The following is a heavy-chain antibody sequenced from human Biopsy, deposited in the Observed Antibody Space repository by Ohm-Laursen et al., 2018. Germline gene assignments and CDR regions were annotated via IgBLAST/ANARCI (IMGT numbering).Heavy chain of an antibody. D-gene: IGHD2-2*01. Sequence: PTQTLSLTGTLSGFSVNTRGMSVTWIRQAPGKAPEWLARIDWDDAKFYSESLKTRFAISKDTSKNHLVLTLSDVDPVDTATYYCARIPILIVPAALVYRHRRHLQGLDVWGQGTTVIVSS. CDR2: IDWDDAK. CDR1: GFSVNTRGMS. J-gene: IGHJ6*02. CDR3: ARIPILIVPAALVYRHRRHLQGLDV. V-gene: IGHV2-70*16.